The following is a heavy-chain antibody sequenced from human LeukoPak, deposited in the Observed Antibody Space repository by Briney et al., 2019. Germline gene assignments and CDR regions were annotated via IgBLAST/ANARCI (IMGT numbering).Heavy chain of an antibody. J-gene: IGHJ4*02. Sequence: SETLSLTCTVSSGSISSSSYYWGWIRQPPGKGLEWIGYIYYSGTTHYNPSLQSRVTISVDTSKNQFSLKLSSVTAADTAVYYCARHRNYDYVWGSYGPYYFDYWGQGTLVTVSS. CDR1: SGSISSSSYY. CDR2: IYYSGTT. D-gene: IGHD3-16*01. CDR3: ARHRNYDYVWGSYGPYYFDY. V-gene: IGHV4-39*01.